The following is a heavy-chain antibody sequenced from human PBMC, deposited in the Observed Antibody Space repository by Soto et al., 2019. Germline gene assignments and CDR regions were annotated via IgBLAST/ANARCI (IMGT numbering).Heavy chain of an antibody. CDR2: MNPNRGDT. V-gene: IGHV1-8*01. D-gene: IGHD1-26*01. J-gene: IGHJ3*01. CDR1: GYTFANYD. CDR3: ARELRGSGSFGL. Sequence: SVKVSCKASGYTFANYDINLVLHAPGQGLEWMGWMNPNRGDTGYAQKFQGRVTMTRDISINTAYMDLTSLTYEDTAIYYCARELRGSGSFGLWGQGTMVTVSS.